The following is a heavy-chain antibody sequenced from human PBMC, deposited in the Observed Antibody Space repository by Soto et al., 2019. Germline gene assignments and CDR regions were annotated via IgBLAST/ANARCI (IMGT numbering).Heavy chain of an antibody. CDR3: ARVWGYCSGGSCQKRNWFDP. D-gene: IGHD2-15*01. V-gene: IGHV1-18*01. J-gene: IGHJ5*02. CDR2: ISAYNGNT. Sequence: ASVKVSFKASGYTFTSYGISWVRQAPGQGLEWMGWISAYNGNTNYAQKLQGRVTMTTDTSTSTAYMELRSLRSDDTAVYYCARVWGYCSGGSCQKRNWFDPWGQGTLVTVSS. CDR1: GYTFTSYG.